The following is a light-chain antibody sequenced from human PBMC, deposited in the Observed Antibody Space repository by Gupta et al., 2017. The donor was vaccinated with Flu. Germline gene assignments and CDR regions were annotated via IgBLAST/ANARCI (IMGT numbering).Light chain of an antibody. CDR2: SDN. J-gene: IGLJ3*02. CDR3: ATWDDSLNGWV. Sequence: QSVLTQSPSASGTPGQRVTISCSGSRSKIGTNTVNWYQHLPATAPKLLIYSDNRRPSGVPDRFSGSKSGTSASLAISGLQAEDEADYYCATWDDSLNGWVFGGGTKLTVL. V-gene: IGLV1-44*01. CDR1: RSKIGTNT.